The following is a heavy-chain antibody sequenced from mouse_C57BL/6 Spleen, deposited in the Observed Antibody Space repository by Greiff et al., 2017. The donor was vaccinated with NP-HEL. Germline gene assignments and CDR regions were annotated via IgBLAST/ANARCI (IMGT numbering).Heavy chain of an antibody. Sequence: DVKLVESGGGLVKPGGSLKLSCAASGFTFSSYAMSWVRQTPEKRLEWVATISDGGSYTYYPDNVKGRVTISRDNAKNNLYLQMSHLKSEDTAMYFCASMDYGSVWCAYWGQGTLVTVSA. CDR2: ISDGGSYT. CDR3: ASMDYGSVWCAY. CDR1: GFTFSSYA. V-gene: IGHV5-4*03. D-gene: IGHD1-1*01. J-gene: IGHJ3*01.